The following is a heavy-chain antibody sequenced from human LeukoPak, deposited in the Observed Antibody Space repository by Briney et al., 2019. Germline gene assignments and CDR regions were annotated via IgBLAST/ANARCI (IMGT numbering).Heavy chain of an antibody. CDR2: INLDGSEK. CDR1: GFTFSSYW. D-gene: IGHD2-15*01. CDR3: ARPRAYCSGGSCFPPDH. Sequence: PGGSLRLPCAASGFTFSSYWMSWFRQAPGKGLEWVASINLDGSEKYSVDSVKGRFTISRDNAKNSLYLQMNSLRAEDTAVYYCARPRAYCSGGSCFPPDHWGQGTLVTVSS. V-gene: IGHV3-7*01. J-gene: IGHJ5*02.